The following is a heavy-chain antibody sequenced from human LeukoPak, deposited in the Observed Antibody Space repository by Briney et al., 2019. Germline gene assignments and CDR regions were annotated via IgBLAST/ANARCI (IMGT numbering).Heavy chain of an antibody. CDR3: ARDGSGYDWIGHYYYYMDV. CDR1: GDTSISYA. CDR2: ISAYNGDT. J-gene: IGHJ6*03. D-gene: IGHD5-12*01. Sequence: PEASVKVSCKASGDTSISYAITWVRQAPGQGLEWMGWISAYNGDTNYAQKFQGRVTMTRDTSISTAYMELSRLRSDDTAVYYCARDGSGYDWIGHYYYYMDVWGKGTTVTVSS. V-gene: IGHV1-18*01.